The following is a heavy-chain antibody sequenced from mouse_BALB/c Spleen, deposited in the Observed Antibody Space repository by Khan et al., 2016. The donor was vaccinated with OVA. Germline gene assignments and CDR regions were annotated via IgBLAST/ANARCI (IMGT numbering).Heavy chain of an antibody. CDR2: IWSDGTT. CDR3: ARQPYYHYNIMDY. J-gene: IGHJ4*01. CDR1: GFSLTNYG. Sequence: VQLVESGPGLAAPSQSLSITCTISGFSLTNYGIHWVRQPPGKGLEWLVVIWSDGTTTYNSPLKSRLTITKDNSQSQVFLKMNSLQIDDTAIYFCARQPYYHYNIMDYWGQGTSVTVSS. D-gene: IGHD2-10*01. V-gene: IGHV2-6-1*01.